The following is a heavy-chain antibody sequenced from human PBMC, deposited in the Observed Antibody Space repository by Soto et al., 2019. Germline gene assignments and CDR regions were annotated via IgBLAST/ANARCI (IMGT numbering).Heavy chain of an antibody. CDR3: AKDSSSYSYGSPFDY. J-gene: IGHJ4*02. V-gene: IGHV4-31*03. CDR2: IYYSGST. Sequence: PSETLSLTCTVSGGSVSSSSYSWGWIRQHPGKGLEWIGYIYYSGSTYYNPSLKSRVTISVDTSKNQFSLKLSSVTAADTAVYYCAKDSSSYSYGSPFDYWGQGTLVTVSS. D-gene: IGHD5-18*01. CDR1: GGSVSSSSYS.